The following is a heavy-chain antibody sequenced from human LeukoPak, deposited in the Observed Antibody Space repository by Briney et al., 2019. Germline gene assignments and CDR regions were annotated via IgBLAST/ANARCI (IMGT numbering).Heavy chain of an antibody. Sequence: PSETLSLTCTVSGYSISSGYYWGWIRQPPGKGLEWLRSIYHSGSTYYNPSLKSRVTISVDTSKYQFSLKLSSVTAADTAVYYCAKLRDYGDYVFFDYWGQGTLVTVSS. CDR2: IYHSGST. CDR1: GYSISSGYY. J-gene: IGHJ4*02. V-gene: IGHV4-38-2*02. D-gene: IGHD4-17*01. CDR3: AKLRDYGDYVFFDY.